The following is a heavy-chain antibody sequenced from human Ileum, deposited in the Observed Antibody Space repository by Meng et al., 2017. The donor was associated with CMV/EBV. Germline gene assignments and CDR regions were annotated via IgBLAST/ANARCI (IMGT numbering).Heavy chain of an antibody. D-gene: IGHD1-26*01. J-gene: IGHJ4*02. CDR3: ASPPTGYSGSYYNY. V-gene: IGHV3-53*01. CDR2: IHSSGST. CDR1: GFTVSSNY. Sequence: AVSGFTVSSNYVSWVRQAAGKGLEWVSVIHSSGSTYYTDSVKGRFTISRDNSKNTVYLQMNNLRVEDTAVYYCASPPTGYSGSYYNYWGQGTLVTVSS.